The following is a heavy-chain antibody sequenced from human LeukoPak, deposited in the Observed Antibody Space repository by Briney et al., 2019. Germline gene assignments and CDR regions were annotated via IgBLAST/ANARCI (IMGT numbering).Heavy chain of an antibody. CDR3: ARGGSRQYEYYDFWSGYGPLDY. D-gene: IGHD3-3*01. V-gene: IGHV3-53*01. J-gene: IGHJ4*02. CDR2: IYSGGST. CDR1: GFTVSSNY. Sequence: GGSLRLSCAASGFTVSSNYTSWVRQAPGKGLEWVSVIYSGGSTYYADSVKGRFTISRDNSKNTLYLQMNSLRAEDTAVYYCARGGSRQYEYYDFWSGYGPLDYWGQGTLVTVSS.